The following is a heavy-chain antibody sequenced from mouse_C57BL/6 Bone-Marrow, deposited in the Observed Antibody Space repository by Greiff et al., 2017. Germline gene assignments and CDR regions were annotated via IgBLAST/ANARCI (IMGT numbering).Heavy chain of an antibody. CDR3: ARRGPITTVVSRGFYATDY. CDR2: ISSGGSYT. Sequence: EVKLIESGGDLVKPGGSLKLSCAASGFTFSSYGMSWVRQTPDKRLEWVATISSGGSYTYYPDSVKGRFTISRDNAKNTLYLQMSSLKSEDSAKXYCARRGPITTVVSRGFYATDYWGQGTTVTVSS. J-gene: IGHJ4*01. CDR1: GFTFSSYG. D-gene: IGHD1-1*01. V-gene: IGHV5-6*01.